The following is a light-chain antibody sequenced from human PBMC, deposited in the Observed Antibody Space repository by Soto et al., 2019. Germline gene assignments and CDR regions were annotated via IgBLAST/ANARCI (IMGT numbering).Light chain of an antibody. CDR1: SSNIGTNY. CDR2: SND. CDR3: AAWDDSLSGPL. Sequence: QSVLTQSPSASGTPGQRVTISCSGTSSNIGTNYVYWYQQLPGTAPKVPIYSNDKRPSGVPDRFSGSKSGTSASLAISGLRSEDEADYYCAAWDDSLSGPLFGGGTKLTVL. V-gene: IGLV1-47*01. J-gene: IGLJ2*01.